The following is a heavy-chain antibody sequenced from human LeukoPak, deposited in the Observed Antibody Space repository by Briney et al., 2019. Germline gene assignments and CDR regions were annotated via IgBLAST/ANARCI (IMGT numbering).Heavy chain of an antibody. CDR1: VFTFSRYG. J-gene: IGHJ4*02. CDR3: AKSARRYCSGGSCYYFDY. V-gene: IGHV3-30*02. Sequence: PGGSLRLSCAASVFTFSRYGMHWVRQAPGKGLEWVAFIRYDGSNKYYADSVKGRFTISRDNSKNTLYLQMNSLRAEDTAVYYCAKSARRYCSGGSCYYFDYWGQGTLVTVSS. D-gene: IGHD2-15*01. CDR2: IRYDGSNK.